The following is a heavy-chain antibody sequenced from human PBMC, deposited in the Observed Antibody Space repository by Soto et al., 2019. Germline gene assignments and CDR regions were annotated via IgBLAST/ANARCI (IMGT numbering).Heavy chain of an antibody. J-gene: IGHJ5*02. CDR3: VRTAREGAVAPHWFDR. V-gene: IGHV4-30-4*01. CDR1: GASIRSTGYY. Sequence: SETLSLTCTVSGASIRSTGYYWSWIRQAPGKGLEWIGYVYYTGSTYYNPSLMSRLTISVDTSKNQFSLKLTSVTAAETAVYYCVRTAREGAVAPHWFDRWGQGTQVTVSS. CDR2: VYYTGST. D-gene: IGHD2-21*02.